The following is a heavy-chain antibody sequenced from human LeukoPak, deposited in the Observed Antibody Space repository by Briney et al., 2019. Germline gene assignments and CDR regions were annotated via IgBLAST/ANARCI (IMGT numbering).Heavy chain of an antibody. V-gene: IGHV3-23*01. D-gene: IGHD3-10*01. CDR1: GVSGVTFSNYA. J-gene: IGHJ4*02. Sequence: GGSLRLSCAASGVSGVTFSNYALNWVRQAPGKGLEWVSDISGSGHTTNYADSVKGRFSISRDNSKTTLYLQMSSLRVEDTAVYYCVEGIFDYWGQGALVTVSS. CDR3: VEGIFDY. CDR2: ISGSGHTT.